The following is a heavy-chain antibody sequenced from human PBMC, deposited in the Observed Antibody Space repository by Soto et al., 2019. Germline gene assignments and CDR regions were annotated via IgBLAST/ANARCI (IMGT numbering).Heavy chain of an antibody. CDR3: ARGPLVVLNYFES. J-gene: IGHJ4*02. CDR1: GGTFRNYP. Sequence: QVQLVQSGTEVKKPGSSVKVSCKASGGTFRNYPINWVRQAPGQGLEWMGSIFPLTDIPDYAQNFQARLMISADKSTSTAYMDLSSLTSDDTAMYFCARGPLVVLNYFESWGQGTLVTVSS. CDR2: IFPLTDIP. V-gene: IGHV1-69*02.